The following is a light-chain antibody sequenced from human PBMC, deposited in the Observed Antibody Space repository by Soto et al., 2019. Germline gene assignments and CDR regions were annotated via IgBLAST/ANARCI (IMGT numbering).Light chain of an antibody. J-gene: IGKJ4*02. CDR3: QQSYSTPLT. CDR2: AAY. V-gene: IGKV1-39*01. CDR1: QSISNY. Sequence: DIQMTQSPPSLSASVGDRVTITCRASQSISNYLNWYQRKPGKAPAFMIYAAYSLQSGVPSRFSGSVSRTDFTLTISSLQPEDFATYYCQQSYSTPLTFGGWTKVEMK.